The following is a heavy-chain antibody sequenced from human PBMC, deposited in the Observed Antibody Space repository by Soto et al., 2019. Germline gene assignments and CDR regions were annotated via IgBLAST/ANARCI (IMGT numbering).Heavy chain of an antibody. Sequence: SETLSLTCAVYGGSFSGYYWSWIRQPPGKGLEWIGEINHSGSTNYNPSLKSRVTISVDTSKNQFSLKLSSVTAADTAVYYCARGPLKSGYDYFPGRDYYYYYMDVWGKGTTVTVSS. CDR1: GGSFSGYY. CDR3: ARGPLKSGYDYFPGRDYYYYYMDV. J-gene: IGHJ6*03. CDR2: INHSGST. D-gene: IGHD5-12*01. V-gene: IGHV4-34*01.